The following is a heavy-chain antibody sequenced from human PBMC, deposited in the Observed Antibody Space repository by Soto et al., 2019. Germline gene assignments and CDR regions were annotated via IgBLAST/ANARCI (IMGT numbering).Heavy chain of an antibody. CDR3: ARDGYSYGYGNWFDP. CDR2: IIPIFGTA. D-gene: IGHD5-18*01. V-gene: IGHV1-69*06. CDR1: GGTFSSYA. Sequence: KASGGTFSSYAISWVRQAPGQGLEWMGGIIPIFGTANYAQKFQGRVTITADKSTSTAYMELSSLRSEDTAVYYCARDGYSYGYGNWFDPWGQGTLVTVSS. J-gene: IGHJ5*02.